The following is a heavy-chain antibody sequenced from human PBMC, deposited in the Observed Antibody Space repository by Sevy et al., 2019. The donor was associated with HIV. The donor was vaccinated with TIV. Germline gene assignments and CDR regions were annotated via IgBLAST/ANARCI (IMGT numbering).Heavy chain of an antibody. CDR2: INQGGNQK. D-gene: IGHD6-13*01. CDR3: ARGPSGAAAGRFDS. J-gene: IGHJ4*02. V-gene: IGHV3-7*01. CDR1: GFTFSSYW. Sequence: GGSLRLSCAASGFTFSSYWINWVRQAPGEGLEWVANINQGGNQKHYMDSVKGRFPISRDNAEKAVYLQMNSLRVEDTAVYYCARGPSGAAAGRFDSWGQGTLVTVSS.